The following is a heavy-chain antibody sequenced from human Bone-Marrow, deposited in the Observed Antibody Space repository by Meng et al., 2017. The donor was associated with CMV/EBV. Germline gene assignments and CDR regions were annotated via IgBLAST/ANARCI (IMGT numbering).Heavy chain of an antibody. CDR3: ARGVVRYFDWLSGPYYFDY. Sequence: SETLSLTCAVYGGSFSGYYWSWIRQPPGKGLEWIGEINHSGSTNYNPSLKSRVTISVDTAKNQFSLKLSFVTAADTAVYYCARGVVRYFDWLSGPYYFDYWGQGTLVTVSS. J-gene: IGHJ4*02. V-gene: IGHV4-34*01. CDR2: INHSGST. CDR1: GGSFSGYY. D-gene: IGHD3-9*01.